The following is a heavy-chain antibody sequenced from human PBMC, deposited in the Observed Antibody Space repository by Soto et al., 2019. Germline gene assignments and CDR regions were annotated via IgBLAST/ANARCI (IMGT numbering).Heavy chain of an antibody. CDR1: GFTFSSYG. CDR2: IAFYGSNK. J-gene: IGHJ6*02. V-gene: IGHV3-30*18. Sequence: QVQLVESGGGVVQPGRSLRLSCAASGFTFSSYGMHWVRQAPGKGLEGVAVIAFYGSNKYYADSVKGRFTISRDNSETSLYLQMPLRRAEDTAVSSCAKGESYYYYRSGYLRYYYGMDVWGQGTKVTVSS. D-gene: IGHD3-22*01. CDR3: AKGESYYYYRSGYLRYYYGMDV.